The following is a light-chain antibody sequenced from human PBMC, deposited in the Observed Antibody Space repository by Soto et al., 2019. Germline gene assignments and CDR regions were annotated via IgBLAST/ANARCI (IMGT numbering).Light chain of an antibody. V-gene: IGKV4-1*01. CDR3: QQYYSTPRT. Sequence: DIVITQSPDSLALSLGERATMNCKSSQRVLYSANNKNYLAWYQQKPGQPPKLLIYWASTRECGVPDRFSGSGSGTDFTLTISSLQAEDVAVYYCQQYYSTPRTFGQGTKVDIK. J-gene: IGKJ1*01. CDR2: WAS. CDR1: QRVLYSANNKNY.